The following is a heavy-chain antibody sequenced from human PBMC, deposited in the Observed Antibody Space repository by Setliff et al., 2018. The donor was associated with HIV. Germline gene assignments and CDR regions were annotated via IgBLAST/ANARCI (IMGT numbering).Heavy chain of an antibody. CDR3: ARVLLRTNAVYGVVSNRFDP. CDR2: ISPDGNRY. V-gene: IGHV3-7*03. J-gene: IGHJ5*02. Sequence: GGSLRLSCAASGFSFSNFWMHWVRQAPGKGLEWVASISPDGNRYHCVGSVKGQFTASRDNAKTSLYLQMNSLRAEDTAMYYCARVLLRTNAVYGVVSNRFDPWGQGTLVTVSS. D-gene: IGHD2-8*01. CDR1: GFSFSNFW.